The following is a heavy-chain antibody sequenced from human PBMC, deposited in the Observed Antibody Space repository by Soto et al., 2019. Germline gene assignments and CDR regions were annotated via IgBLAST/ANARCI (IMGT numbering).Heavy chain of an antibody. D-gene: IGHD2-2*01. J-gene: IGHJ6*02. CDR1: GGSISSSNW. Sequence: QVQLQESGPGLVKPSGTLSLTCAVSGGSISSSNWWSWVRQPPGKGLEWIGEIYHSGSTNYNPSHXGXXTIAVDKSKXQXSXKXXSVTAADTAAYYCARDRIVLVPAAMIPYCYHGMAVWGQGTTVTVSS. CDR2: IYHSGST. V-gene: IGHV4-4*02. CDR3: ARDRIVLVPAAMIPYCYHGMAV.